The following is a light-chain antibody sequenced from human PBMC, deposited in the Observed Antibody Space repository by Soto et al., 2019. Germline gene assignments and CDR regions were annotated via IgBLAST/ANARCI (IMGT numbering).Light chain of an antibody. CDR2: DIN. Sequence: QSALTQPASVSGSPGQSITISCTGTSSDVGNYIFVSWYRQHPGKAPKLMIYDINNRPSGVSNRFSGSKSGNTASLTISGLQAEDGADYYCVSYTTSASYVFGTGTKVTVL. J-gene: IGLJ1*01. CDR3: VSYTTSASYV. V-gene: IGLV2-14*01. CDR1: SSDVGNYIF.